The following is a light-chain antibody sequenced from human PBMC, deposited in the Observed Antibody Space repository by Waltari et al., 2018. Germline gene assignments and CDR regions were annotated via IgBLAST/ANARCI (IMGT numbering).Light chain of an antibody. CDR2: AAS. CDR1: QGISTY. J-gene: IGKJ1*01. Sequence: DIQMTQSPSSLSASAGDRVTITCRASQGISTYLNWYQQKPGKAPKRLIYAASSLESGVPSRFSGSGSGTDFTLTIRSLQPEDFATYYCLQYNSNPWTFGQGTKVEIK. V-gene: IGKV1-17*01. CDR3: LQYNSNPWT.